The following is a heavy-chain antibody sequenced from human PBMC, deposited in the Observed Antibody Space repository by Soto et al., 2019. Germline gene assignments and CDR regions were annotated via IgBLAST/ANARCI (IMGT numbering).Heavy chain of an antibody. J-gene: IGHJ4*02. Sequence: GASVKVSCKASGYTFTSYGISWVRQAPGQGREWMGWISAYNGNTNYAQKLQGRVTMTTDTSTSTAYMELRSLRSDDTAVYYCAIYCNGGGSCYLDYRGQGTLVTGSA. CDR2: ISAYNGNT. D-gene: IGHD2-15*01. V-gene: IGHV1-18*01. CDR1: GYTFTSYG. CDR3: AIYCNGGGSCYLDY.